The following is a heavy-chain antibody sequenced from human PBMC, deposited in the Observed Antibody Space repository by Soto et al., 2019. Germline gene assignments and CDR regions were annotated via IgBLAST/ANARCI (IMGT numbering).Heavy chain of an antibody. Sequence: EVQLLESGGGLVQPGGSLRLSCAASGFTCSNYAMSWVRQAPGKGLEWVPVVSGSGTSTYYADSVKGRFTISRDNSKNTLYLQMNSLRGDDTAVYYCAKDPKAAAGMRWFDPWGQGTLVTVSS. V-gene: IGHV3-23*01. J-gene: IGHJ5*02. CDR3: AKDPKAAAGMRWFDP. CDR2: VSGSGTST. D-gene: IGHD6-13*01. CDR1: GFTCSNYA.